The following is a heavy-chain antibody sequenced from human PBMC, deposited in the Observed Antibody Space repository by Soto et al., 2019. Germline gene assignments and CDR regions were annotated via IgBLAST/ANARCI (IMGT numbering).Heavy chain of an antibody. D-gene: IGHD2-2*01. J-gene: IGHJ6*02. V-gene: IGHV3-21*01. Sequence: GGSLRLSCVASAFTFNNFPMHWVRQAPGKGLQWLASITTTSTYKYYADSVKGRFSISRDNAKNSLYLELTNLRSEDTAVYYCAREKCSSTSCNHGMDVWGRGTTVTVSS. CDR3: AREKCSSTSCNHGMDV. CDR2: ITTTSTYK. CDR1: AFTFNNFP.